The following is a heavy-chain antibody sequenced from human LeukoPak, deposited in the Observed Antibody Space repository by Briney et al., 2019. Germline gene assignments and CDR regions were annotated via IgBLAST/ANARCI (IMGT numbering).Heavy chain of an antibody. CDR3: AYRADY. D-gene: IGHD1-14*01. J-gene: IGHJ4*02. CDR1: GFTFSNYS. CDR2: ISYDGSNK. V-gene: IGHV3-30-3*01. Sequence: GGSLRLPCAASGFTFSNYSMHWVRQAPGKGLEWVAVISYDGSNKYYADSVKGRFTISRDNSKNTLYLQMNSLRAEDTAVYYCAYRADYWGQGTLVTVSS.